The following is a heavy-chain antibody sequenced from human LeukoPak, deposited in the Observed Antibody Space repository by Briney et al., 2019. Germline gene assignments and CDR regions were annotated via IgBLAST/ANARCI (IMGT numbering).Heavy chain of an antibody. D-gene: IGHD4-17*01. CDR3: ARDHDYGDYRNWFDP. J-gene: IGHJ5*02. CDR2: INDGNGNT. CDR1: GYTFTSYA. Sequence: ASVKVSCKASGYTFTSYAMHWVRQAPGQRLEWMGWINDGNGNTKYSQKFQGRVTITRDTSASTAYMELSSLRSEDTAVYYCARDHDYGDYRNWFDPWGQGTLVTVSS. V-gene: IGHV1-3*01.